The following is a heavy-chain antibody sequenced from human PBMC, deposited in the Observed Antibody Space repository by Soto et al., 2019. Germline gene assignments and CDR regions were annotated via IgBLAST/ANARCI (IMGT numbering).Heavy chain of an antibody. CDR3: ARNMDYYYGRGSGNGHGV. V-gene: IGHV1-2*02. D-gene: IGHD3-10*02. J-gene: IGHJ6*02. CDR1: GYTFTAYH. Sequence: QVRLVQSXAEVKEPGDSVRVSCEASGYTFTAYHIHWVRQAPGQGLEWMGWINPKFGDTGYAQDFQGRVSMTSDMSISTVYMELSRLTSDDTAIYYCARNMDYYYGRGSGNGHGVWGQGTTVTVFS. CDR2: INPKFGDT.